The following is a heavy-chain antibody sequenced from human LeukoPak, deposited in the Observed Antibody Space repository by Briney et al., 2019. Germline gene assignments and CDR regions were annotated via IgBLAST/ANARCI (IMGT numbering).Heavy chain of an antibody. Sequence: PGGSLRLSCAASGFSFSSYEIHWVRQAPGKGLEWVSHISSSGSIIHYADSLKGRFTISRDNAKNSAYLQMSGLRAEDTAVYYCARAGFYDTTFDPWGQGTLVTVSS. J-gene: IGHJ5*02. CDR2: ISSSGSII. V-gene: IGHV3-48*03. CDR1: GFSFSSYE. CDR3: ARAGFYDTTFDP. D-gene: IGHD3-16*01.